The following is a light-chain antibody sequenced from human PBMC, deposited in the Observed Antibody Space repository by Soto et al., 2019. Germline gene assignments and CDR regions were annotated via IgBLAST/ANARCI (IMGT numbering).Light chain of an antibody. CDR1: QTIDSW. V-gene: IGKV1-5*03. Sequence: DIQMTQSPSTLSASVGDRVTITCRASQTIDSWLAWYQQRPGKPPNLLIYKASTLASGVPSRFSGSGSGTEFTLTISSLQSEDFAVYYCQQYNNWPRTFGQGTKVDIK. J-gene: IGKJ1*01. CDR3: QQYNNWPRT. CDR2: KAS.